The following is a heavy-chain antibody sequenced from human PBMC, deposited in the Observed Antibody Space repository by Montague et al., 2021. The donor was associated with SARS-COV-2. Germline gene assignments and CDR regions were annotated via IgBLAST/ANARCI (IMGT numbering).Heavy chain of an antibody. V-gene: IGHV4-4*07. CDR2: ISAGGGA. CDR3: ARGVVAASPVVDY. CDR1: GDSITYFY. Sequence: SETLSLTCTVSGDSITYFYWNWIRQPAGNGLEWIGRISAGGGANXNPSLKSRVTMSMDTSKRQLSLKLNSVTAEDTAVYYCARGVVAASPVVDYWGRGTLVTVSS. J-gene: IGHJ4*02. D-gene: IGHD2-15*01.